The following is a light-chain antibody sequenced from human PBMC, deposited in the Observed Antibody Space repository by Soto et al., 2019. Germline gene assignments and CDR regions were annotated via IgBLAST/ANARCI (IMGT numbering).Light chain of an antibody. CDR2: DAS. CDR1: QTISIW. Sequence: DIQMTQSPSTLSASIGDSVTISCRASQTISIWLAWYQQKPGRAPKLLSYDASSLQGGVPSRFSGSGSGTEFTLPITDLQPDDFATYYCQEYNNHLTFGPGPTLDVK. J-gene: IGKJ3*01. CDR3: QEYNNHLT. V-gene: IGKV1-5*01.